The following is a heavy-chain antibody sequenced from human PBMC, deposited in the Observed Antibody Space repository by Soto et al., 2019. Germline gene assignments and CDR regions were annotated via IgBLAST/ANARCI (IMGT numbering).Heavy chain of an antibody. J-gene: IGHJ4*02. Sequence: QVQLVQSGAEVKKPGSSVKVSCKASGGTFSSYAISWVRQAPGQGLEWMGGIIPVFGTGIYAQKFQGRVTITADKSKNTAYMELSSLRAEDTAVYFCARVGGTGGYTYGLDYWGQGTLVNVSS. CDR3: ARVGGTGGYTYGLDY. CDR1: GGTFSSYA. CDR2: IIPVFGTG. D-gene: IGHD5-18*01. V-gene: IGHV1-69*06.